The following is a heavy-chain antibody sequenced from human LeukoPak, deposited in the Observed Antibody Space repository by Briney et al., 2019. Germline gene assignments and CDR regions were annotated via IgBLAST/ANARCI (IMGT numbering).Heavy chain of an antibody. D-gene: IGHD3-22*01. CDR1: GFTFSSYE. Sequence: GGSLRLSCAASGFTFSSYEMNWVRQAPRKGLEWVSYIISSVSTIYYADSVKGRFTISRDNAKNSLYRQMNSLRAEDTAVYCCARSYYDCNVPIYWYFGLWGGGSLVTVSS. CDR3: ARSYYDCNVPIYWYFGL. J-gene: IGHJ2*01. V-gene: IGHV3-48*03. CDR2: IISSVSTI.